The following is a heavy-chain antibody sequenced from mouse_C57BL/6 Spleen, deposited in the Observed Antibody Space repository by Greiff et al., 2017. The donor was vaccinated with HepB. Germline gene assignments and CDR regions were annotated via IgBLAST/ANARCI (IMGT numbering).Heavy chain of an antibody. CDR1: GYTFTSYW. CDR2: IYPGSGST. CDR3: ASRDY. V-gene: IGHV1-55*01. Sequence: VQLQQSGAELVKPGASVKMSCKASGYTFTSYWINWVKQRPGQGLEWIGDIYPGSGSTNYNEKFKSKATMTLDTSSSTAYMQLSSLTSEDSAVYYGASRDYWGQGTTLTVSS. J-gene: IGHJ2*01.